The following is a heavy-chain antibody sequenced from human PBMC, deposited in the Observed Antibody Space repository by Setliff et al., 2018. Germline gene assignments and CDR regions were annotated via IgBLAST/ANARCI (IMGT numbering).Heavy chain of an antibody. CDR1: GGTFSSYA. CDR3: ARYGVLLARYYYDRSGYSDRNAFDI. V-gene: IGHV1-69*06. CDR2: IIPIFGTA. D-gene: IGHD3-22*01. J-gene: IGHJ3*02. Sequence: GASVQVSCQASGGTFSSYAISWVRQAPGQGLEWMGRIIPIFGTANYAQKFQGRVTITADKSMSTAYMELRSLRSGDTAVYYCARYGVLLARYYYDRSGYSDRNAFDIGGQGTMVTGS.